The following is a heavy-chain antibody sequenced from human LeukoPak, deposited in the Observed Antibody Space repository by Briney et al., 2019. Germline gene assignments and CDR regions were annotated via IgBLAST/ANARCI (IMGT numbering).Heavy chain of an antibody. J-gene: IGHJ6*03. D-gene: IGHD2-2*01. CDR3: ARERGLRYCRTTHICHYYYMDV. CDR1: GYSFTNYG. Sequence: GASVKVSCKTSGYSFTNYGITWVRQAPGQGLEWMGWISGYNSKPFYAQNFQGRVTMTTDTSTSTAYMELRSLRSDDTAVYYCARERGLRYCRTTHICHYYYMDVWGRGTTVTIS. V-gene: IGHV1-18*01. CDR2: ISGYNSKP.